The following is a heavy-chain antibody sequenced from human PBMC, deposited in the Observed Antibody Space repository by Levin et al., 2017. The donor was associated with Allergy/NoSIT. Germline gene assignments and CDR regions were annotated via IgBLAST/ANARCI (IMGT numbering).Heavy chain of an antibody. D-gene: IGHD3-10*01. Sequence: SETLSLTCAVSGGSISSGGYSWSWIRQPPGKGLEWIGYIYHSGSTYYNPSLKSRVTISVDRSKNQFSLKLSSVTAADTAVYYCARASPITMVQGVTVFFDYWGQGTLVTVSS. CDR2: IYHSGST. CDR1: GGSISSGGYS. V-gene: IGHV4-30-2*01. J-gene: IGHJ4*02. CDR3: ARASPITMVQGVTVFFDY.